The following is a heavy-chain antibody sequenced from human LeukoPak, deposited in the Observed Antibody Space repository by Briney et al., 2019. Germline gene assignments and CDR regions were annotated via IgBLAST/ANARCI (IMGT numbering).Heavy chain of an antibody. CDR1: GFTFSYAW. Sequence: AGSLRLSCAASGFTFSYAWMNWVRQAPGKGLEWVGRIKSKSDGMTTDYAATVTGRFTISRDASKNKLYLQINSLKTEDTAVYYCTTDVKLGWYGVYWGQGTLVTVSS. CDR2: IKSKSDGMTT. V-gene: IGHV3-15*01. D-gene: IGHD6-19*01. J-gene: IGHJ4*02. CDR3: TTDVKLGWYGVY.